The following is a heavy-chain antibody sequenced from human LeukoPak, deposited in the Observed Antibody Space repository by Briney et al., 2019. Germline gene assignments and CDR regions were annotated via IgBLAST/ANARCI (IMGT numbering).Heavy chain of an antibody. J-gene: IGHJ4*02. CDR1: GFTFSSYS. CDR3: ARDESSGTYYFDY. D-gene: IGHD3-22*01. V-gene: IGHV3-21*01. CDR2: SSSSSSYI. Sequence: GGSLRLSCAASGFTFSSYSMNWVRQAPGKGLEWVSSSSSSSSYIYYADSVKGRFTISRDNAKNSLYLQMNSLRAEDTAVYYCARDESSGTYYFDYWGQGTLVTVSS.